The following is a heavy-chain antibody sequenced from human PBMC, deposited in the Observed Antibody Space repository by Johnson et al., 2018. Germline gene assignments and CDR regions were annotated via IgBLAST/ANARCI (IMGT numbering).Heavy chain of an antibody. CDR1: GFTFSSYA. CDR3: ARDSHYDSSGYYYFAYYYYYMDV. D-gene: IGHD3-22*01. J-gene: IGHJ6*03. CDR2: ISYDGSNK. Sequence: QVQLVQSGGGVVQPGRSLRLSCAASGFTFSSYAMHWVRQAPGKGLEWVAVISYDGSNKYYPDSVKGRFTISRDNSKNKLYLQMNSLRAEDTAVYYCARDSHYDSSGYYYFAYYYYYMDVWGKGTTGTVSS. V-gene: IGHV3-30-3*01.